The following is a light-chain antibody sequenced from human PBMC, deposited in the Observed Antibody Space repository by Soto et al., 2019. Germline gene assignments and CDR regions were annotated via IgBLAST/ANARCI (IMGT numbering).Light chain of an antibody. CDR2: EVN. J-gene: IGLJ1*01. CDR3: CSYAGIRV. CDR1: SSDVGSYNL. Sequence: QSVLTQPASVSGSAGQSITISCTGTSSDVGSYNLVSWYQQYSGKAPKLLIYEVNKRPSGVSNRFSGSKSGNTASLTISGLQAEGEADYYCCSYAGIRVFGTGTKVTVL. V-gene: IGLV2-23*02.